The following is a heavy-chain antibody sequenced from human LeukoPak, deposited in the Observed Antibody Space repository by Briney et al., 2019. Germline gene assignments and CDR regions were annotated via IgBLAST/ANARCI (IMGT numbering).Heavy chain of an antibody. Sequence: SVKVSCKASGGTFSSYAISWVRQAPGLGLEWMGGIIPIFGTANYAQKFQGRVTITTDESTSTAYMELSSLRSEDTAVYYCARAVTAGRYCYYMDVWGKGTTVTVSS. V-gene: IGHV1-69*05. J-gene: IGHJ6*03. CDR1: GGTFSSYA. D-gene: IGHD4-17*01. CDR3: ARAVTAGRYCYYMDV. CDR2: IIPIFGTA.